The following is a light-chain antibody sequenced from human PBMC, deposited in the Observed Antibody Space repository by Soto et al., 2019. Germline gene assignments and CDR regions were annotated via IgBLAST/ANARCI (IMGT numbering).Light chain of an antibody. Sequence: DVVLTQSPLSLPVTPGEPASISSRSSQSLLRSNGYVYLDWYLQKPGQSPQLLIYLGSNRASGVPDRFSGSVSGTDFTLKISEVEAEDFGVYYCMQALQTPRTFGQGTKLEIK. V-gene: IGKV2-28*01. CDR3: MQALQTPRT. CDR2: LGS. J-gene: IGKJ2*01. CDR1: QSLLRSNGYVY.